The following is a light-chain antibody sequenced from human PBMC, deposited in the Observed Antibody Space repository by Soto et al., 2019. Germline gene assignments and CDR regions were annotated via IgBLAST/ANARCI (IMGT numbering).Light chain of an antibody. CDR2: LGS. CDR3: MQATQIVPWT. Sequence: DIVMTQSPLSLPVTPGEPASISCRSSQSLLHSDGYSYLDWYLQKPGQSPQLLNYLGSIRASGGPDRFSGSGSGTDFTLKISRVEAEDVGVYYCMQATQIVPWTFGQGTRVEIK. J-gene: IGKJ1*01. CDR1: QSLLHSDGYSY. V-gene: IGKV2-28*01.